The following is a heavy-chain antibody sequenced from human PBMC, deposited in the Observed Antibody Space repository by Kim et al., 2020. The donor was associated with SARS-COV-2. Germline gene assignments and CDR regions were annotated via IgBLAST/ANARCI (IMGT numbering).Heavy chain of an antibody. J-gene: IGHJ5*02. Sequence: GGSLRLSCAASGFTFSSYEMNWVRQAPGKGLEWVSYISSSGSTIYYADSVKGRFTISRDNAKNSLYLQMNSLRAEDTAVYYCARATMIAPFDPWGQGTLVTVSS. CDR2: ISSSGSTI. D-gene: IGHD3-22*01. CDR1: GFTFSSYE. CDR3: ARATMIAPFDP. V-gene: IGHV3-48*03.